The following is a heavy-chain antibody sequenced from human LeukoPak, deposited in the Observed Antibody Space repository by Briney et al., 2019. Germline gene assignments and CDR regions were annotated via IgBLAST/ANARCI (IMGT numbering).Heavy chain of an antibody. CDR2: INHSGST. Sequence: SGTLSLTCAVYGGSFSGYYWSWIRQPPGKGLEWIGEINHSGSTNYNPSLKSRVTISVDTSKNQFSLKLSSVTAADTAVYYCARGPVGYSYGFFDYWGQGTLVTVSS. D-gene: IGHD5-18*01. V-gene: IGHV4-34*01. CDR1: GGSFSGYY. CDR3: ARGPVGYSYGFFDY. J-gene: IGHJ4*02.